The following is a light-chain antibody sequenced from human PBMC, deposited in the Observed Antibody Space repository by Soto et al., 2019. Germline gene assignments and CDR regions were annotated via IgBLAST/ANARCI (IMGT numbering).Light chain of an antibody. J-gene: IGKJ4*01. Sequence: EIVLTQSPGTLSLSLGERATLSCRASQSVTSNYLAWYQQKPGQAPRLLIYNASNRATGIPDRFSGSGSGTDFTLTISRLEPEDFAVYYCQQYGNSPSTFGGGTKVEIK. V-gene: IGKV3-20*01. CDR2: NAS. CDR1: QSVTSNY. CDR3: QQYGNSPST.